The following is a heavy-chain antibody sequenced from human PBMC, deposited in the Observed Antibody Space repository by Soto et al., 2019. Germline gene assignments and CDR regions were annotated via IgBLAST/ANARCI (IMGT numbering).Heavy chain of an antibody. V-gene: IGHV3-23*01. D-gene: IGHD6-19*01. CDR2: ISGGGDST. Sequence: GGSLRLSCAASGFTFSSYVMNWVRQAPGKGLEWVSTISGGGDSTFYADSVKGRFTISRDNSKNTLYVQMNSLRAEDTAVYYCVKDRWQWLPPLGGTSFDYWGQGTLVTVSS. J-gene: IGHJ4*02. CDR1: GFTFSSYV. CDR3: VKDRWQWLPPLGGTSFDY.